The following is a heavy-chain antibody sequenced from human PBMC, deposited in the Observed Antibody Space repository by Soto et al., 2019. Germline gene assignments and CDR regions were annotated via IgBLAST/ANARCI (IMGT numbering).Heavy chain of an antibody. CDR1: GFTFSSYS. J-gene: IGHJ5*02. CDR3: ARDTRGIVVVPAQFDP. D-gene: IGHD2-2*01. CDR2: ISSSSSYI. V-gene: IGHV3-21*01. Sequence: GGSLRLSSAASGFTFSSYSMNWVRQAPGKGLEWVSSISSSSSYIYYADSVKGRFTISRDNAKNSLYLQMNSLRAEDTAVYYCARDTRGIVVVPAQFDPWGQGTLVTVSS.